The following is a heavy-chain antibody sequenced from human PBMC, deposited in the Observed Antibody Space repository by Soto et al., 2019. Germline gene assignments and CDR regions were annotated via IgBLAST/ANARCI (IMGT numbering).Heavy chain of an antibody. CDR2: INPNSGGT. J-gene: IGHJ6*02. CDR3: ARDRLVGATTYYYYGMDV. Sequence: GASVKVSCKDSGYTFTGYYMHWVRQAPGQGLEWMGWINPNSGGTNYAQKFQGWVTMTRDTSISTAYMELSRLRSDDTAVYYCARDRLVGATTYYYYGMDVWGQGTTVTVSS. D-gene: IGHD1-26*01. CDR1: GYTFTGYY. V-gene: IGHV1-2*04.